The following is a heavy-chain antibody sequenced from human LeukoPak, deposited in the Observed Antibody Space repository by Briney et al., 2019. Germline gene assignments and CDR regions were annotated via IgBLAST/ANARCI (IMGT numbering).Heavy chain of an antibody. CDR3: TRSRRVICGGACYSFDY. J-gene: IGHJ4*02. D-gene: IGHD2-21*02. V-gene: IGHV3-11*01. Sequence: PGGSLRLSCAVSGLTFSDYYMSWTRQAPGKGPELVSYVSPSGSSIFYVDSVKGRFTISRDNAKNSLYLQMNSLRAEDTAVYYCTRSRRVICGGACYSFDYWGQGTLVTVSS. CDR1: GLTFSDYY. CDR2: VSPSGSSI.